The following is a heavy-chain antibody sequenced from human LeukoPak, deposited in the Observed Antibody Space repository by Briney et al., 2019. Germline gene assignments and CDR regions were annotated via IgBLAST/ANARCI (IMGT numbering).Heavy chain of an antibody. CDR2: IGGGGAST. CDR1: GFTCSSEA. Sequence: GGSLSLSCPESGFTCSSEAMGWVRHAQGKGLEWVSAIGGGGASTYYADSVKGRFTISRDNSKNTLYLQMNSLRAEDTAVYYCAKARGYSYGYFLRSSFSPFDYWGQGTLVTVSS. J-gene: IGHJ4*02. CDR3: AKARGYSYGYFLRSSFSPFDY. D-gene: IGHD5-18*01. V-gene: IGHV3-23*01.